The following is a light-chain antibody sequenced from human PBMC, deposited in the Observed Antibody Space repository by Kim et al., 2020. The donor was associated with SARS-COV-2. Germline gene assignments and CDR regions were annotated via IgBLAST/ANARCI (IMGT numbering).Light chain of an antibody. V-gene: IGKV1-12*01. CDR3: QQLNTCPLT. CDR2: GAS. CDR1: QYIYTW. J-gene: IGKJ4*01. Sequence: AAVGDRVTISCRASQYIYTWLAWYQQQPGKAPKLLISGASNLQPGVPPRFSASGSGTDFTLTISRLQPEDFATYYCQQLNTCPLTFGGGTKVDIK.